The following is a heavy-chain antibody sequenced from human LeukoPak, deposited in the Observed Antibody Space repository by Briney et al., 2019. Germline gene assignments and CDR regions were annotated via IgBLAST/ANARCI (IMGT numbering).Heavy chain of an antibody. CDR3: AKIAAVQNWFDP. D-gene: IGHD1-1*01. CDR2: MNPNSGNT. J-gene: IGHJ5*02. Sequence: ASVKVSCKASGYTFTSYDINWVRQATGQGLEWMGWMNPNSGNTGYAQKFQGRVTMTRDTSISTAYMELSRLRSDDTAVYYCAKIAAVQNWFDPWGQGTLVTVSS. V-gene: IGHV1-8*02. CDR1: GYTFTSYD.